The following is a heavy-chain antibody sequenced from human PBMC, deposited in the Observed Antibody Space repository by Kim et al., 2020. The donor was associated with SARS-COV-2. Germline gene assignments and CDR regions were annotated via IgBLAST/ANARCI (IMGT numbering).Heavy chain of an antibody. D-gene: IGHD6-19*01. Sequence: ASVKVSCKASGYTFTGYYMHWVRQAPGQGLEWMGWINPNSGGTNYAQKFQGWVTMTRDTSISTAYMELSRLRSDDTAVYYCARDRSSGWSDHGFDYWGQGTLVTVSS. CDR2: INPNSGGT. V-gene: IGHV1-2*04. CDR3: ARDRSSGWSDHGFDY. CDR1: GYTFTGYY. J-gene: IGHJ4*02.